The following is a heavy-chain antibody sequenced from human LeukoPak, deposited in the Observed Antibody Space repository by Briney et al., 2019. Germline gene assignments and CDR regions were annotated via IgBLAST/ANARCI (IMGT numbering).Heavy chain of an antibody. CDR2: TYYRSKWYN. Sequence: SHTLSLTYAISGESVSTNNAAWNWIRQSPSGGLDWLGRTYYRSKWYNDYAVSVKSRTTVNPDTSKNQFSLQLNSVTPEDTAVYYCARGGQKGFDYWGQGTLVTVSS. J-gene: IGHJ4*02. CDR3: ARGGQKGFDY. V-gene: IGHV6-1*01. CDR1: GESVSTNNAA.